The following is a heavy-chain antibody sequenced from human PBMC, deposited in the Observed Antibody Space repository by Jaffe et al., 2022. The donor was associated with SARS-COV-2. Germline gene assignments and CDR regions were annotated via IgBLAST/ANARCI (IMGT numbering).Heavy chain of an antibody. V-gene: IGHV3-30*18. J-gene: IGHJ5*02. CDR1: GFTFSSYG. CDR2: ISYDGSNK. Sequence: QVQLVESGGGVVQPGRSLRLSCAASGFTFSSYGMHWVRQAPGKGLEWVAVISYDGSNKYYADSVKGRFTISRDNSKNTLYLQMNSLRAEDTAVYYCAKDDPYDSSDGTFDPWGQGTLVTVSS. CDR3: AKDDPYDSSDGTFDP. D-gene: IGHD3-22*01.